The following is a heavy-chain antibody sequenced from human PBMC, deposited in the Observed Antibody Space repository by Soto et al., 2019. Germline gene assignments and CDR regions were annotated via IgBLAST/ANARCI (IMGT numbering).Heavy chain of an antibody. Sequence: ASVKVSCKASGYTFTSYDINWVRQATGQGLEWMGWMNPNSGNTGYAQKFQGRVTMTRNTSISTAYMELSSLRSEDTAVYYCARESRGSGDYYYYMDVWGKGTTVTVSS. CDR1: GYTFTSYD. V-gene: IGHV1-8*01. D-gene: IGHD3-10*01. CDR2: MNPNSGNT. J-gene: IGHJ6*03. CDR3: ARESRGSGDYYYYMDV.